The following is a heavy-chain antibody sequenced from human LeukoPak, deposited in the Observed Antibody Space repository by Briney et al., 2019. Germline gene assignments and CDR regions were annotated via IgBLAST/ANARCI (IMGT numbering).Heavy chain of an antibody. V-gene: IGHV4-38-2*02. CDR3: ARDLGLTISDNWFDP. Sequence: SETLSLTCTVSDYSISSGYFWTWIQQPPGKGLEWVGSIFHTGSSYYNPSLKSPVAISVDTSKNQFSLELSSVTAADTAVYYCARDLGLTISDNWFDPWGQGTLVTVSS. CDR1: DYSISSGYF. J-gene: IGHJ5*02. D-gene: IGHD3-3*01. CDR2: IFHTGSS.